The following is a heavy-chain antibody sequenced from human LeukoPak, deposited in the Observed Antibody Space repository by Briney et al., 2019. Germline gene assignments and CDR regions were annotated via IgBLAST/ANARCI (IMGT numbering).Heavy chain of an antibody. D-gene: IGHD2-21*01. Sequence: ASVKVSCKASGYTFANSGISWVRQAPGQGLEWMGWTNPSSGKTEYDQKFWGRVTLTTDTSTRTAFLELRSLRSDDTAVHYCAKEVAYHFDHWGQGTLVSVYS. CDR1: GYTFANSG. J-gene: IGHJ4*02. CDR2: TNPSSGKT. V-gene: IGHV1-18*01. CDR3: AKEVAYHFDH.